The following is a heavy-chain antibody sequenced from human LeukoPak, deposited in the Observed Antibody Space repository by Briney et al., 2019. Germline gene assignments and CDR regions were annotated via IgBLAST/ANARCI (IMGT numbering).Heavy chain of an antibody. J-gene: IGHJ4*02. D-gene: IGHD6-13*01. CDR3: ARKIAAAGTGFDY. V-gene: IGHV1-8*01. CDR2: MNPNSGNT. Sequence: ASVKVSCKASGYTFTSYDINWVRQATGQGLEWMGWMNPNSGNTGYAQKFQGRVTVTRNTSISTAYMELSSLRSEDTAVYYCARKIAAAGTGFDYWGQGTLVTVSS. CDR1: GYTFTSYD.